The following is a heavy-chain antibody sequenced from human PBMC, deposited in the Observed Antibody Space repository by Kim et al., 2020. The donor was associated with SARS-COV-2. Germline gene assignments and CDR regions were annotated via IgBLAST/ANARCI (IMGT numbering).Heavy chain of an antibody. V-gene: IGHV3-23*03. Sequence: GGSLRLSCAASGFTFSSYAMSWVRQAPGKGLEWVSVIYSGGSSTYYADSVKGRFTISRDNSKNTLYLQMNSLRAEDTAVYYCAKGPIRGAAAGSFDYWGQGTLVTVSS. J-gene: IGHJ4*02. CDR2: IYSGGSST. D-gene: IGHD6-13*01. CDR3: AKGPIRGAAAGSFDY. CDR1: GFTFSSYA.